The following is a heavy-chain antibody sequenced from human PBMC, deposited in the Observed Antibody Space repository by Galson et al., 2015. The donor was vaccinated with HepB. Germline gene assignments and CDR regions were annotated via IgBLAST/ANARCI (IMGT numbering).Heavy chain of an antibody. D-gene: IGHD3-22*01. CDR1: GYTFTSYY. CDR3: AKDNNYDSGGAYDI. J-gene: IGHJ3*02. CDR2: INPSGGTT. V-gene: IGHV1-46*01. Sequence: SVKVSCKASGYTFTSYYMHWVRQAPGQGLEWMGIINPSGGTTTYTQKFQGRVTMTRDTSTSTVYMELTSLRSEDTAVYYCAKDNNYDSGGAYDIWGQGTMVTVSS.